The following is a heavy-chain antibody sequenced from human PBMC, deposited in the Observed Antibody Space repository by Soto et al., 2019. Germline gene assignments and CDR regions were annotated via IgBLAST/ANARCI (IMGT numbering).Heavy chain of an antibody. V-gene: IGHV1-18*01. CDR2: ISANNGNT. Sequence: QVQLVQSGAEVKKPGASVKVSCKASGYTFTSYGINWVRQAPGQGLEWMGWISANNGNTHYAQKLQGRVTMTTDTPTSTAYMELRSLTSDDTAVYYCARVQSGYDFAYWGQGTLVTVSS. D-gene: IGHD5-12*01. CDR1: GYTFTSYG. CDR3: ARVQSGYDFAY. J-gene: IGHJ4*02.